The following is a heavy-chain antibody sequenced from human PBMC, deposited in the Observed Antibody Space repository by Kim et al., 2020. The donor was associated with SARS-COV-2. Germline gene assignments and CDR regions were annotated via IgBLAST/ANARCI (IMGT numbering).Heavy chain of an antibody. V-gene: IGHV1-18*01. Sequence: YAPRLQGRVTMTTDTSTKTAYLELNTLTSDDTALYYCARMEDNWGGPYYLDFWGQGTLVTVSS. D-gene: IGHD1-1*01. CDR3: ARMEDNWGGPYYLDF. J-gene: IGHJ4*02.